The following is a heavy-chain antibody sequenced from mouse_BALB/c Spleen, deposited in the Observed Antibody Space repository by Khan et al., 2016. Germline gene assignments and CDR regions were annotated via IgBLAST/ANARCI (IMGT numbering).Heavy chain of an antibody. D-gene: IGHD2-10*02. Sequence: QIQLVQSGAELAKPGASVKMSCKASGYTFTRFWMHWVKQRPGQGLEWIGYINPGSNYTDYNQNFKDKATLTADKSSSTAYMLLSSLTSEDTAVYFCARWGYGNYLYQAMDYWGQGNSDTVPS. CDR3: ARWGYGNYLYQAMDY. CDR1: GYTFTRFW. V-gene: IGHV1-7*01. J-gene: IGHJ4*01. CDR2: INPGSNYT.